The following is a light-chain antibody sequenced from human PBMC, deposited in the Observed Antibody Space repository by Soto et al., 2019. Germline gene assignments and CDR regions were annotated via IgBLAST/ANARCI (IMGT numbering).Light chain of an antibody. CDR1: QSLNTW. J-gene: IGKJ2*01. CDR3: QQDNS. Sequence: DIPMTQSPSTLSVSVGDRVTITCRASQSLNTWLAWYQQKPGKAPKVLIYDASSLQSGVPSRFSGSRSGTEFTLTISSLQPDDFATYYCQQDNSFDQGTRLDIK. V-gene: IGKV1-5*01. CDR2: DAS.